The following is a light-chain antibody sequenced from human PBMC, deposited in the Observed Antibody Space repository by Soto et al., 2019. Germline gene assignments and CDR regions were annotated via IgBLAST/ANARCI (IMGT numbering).Light chain of an antibody. CDR3: MQALQTPT. CDR2: LGS. J-gene: IGKJ1*01. Sequence: DIVMTQSPLSLPVTPGEPASISCWSSQSLLHSNGYNYLDWYLQKPGQSPQLLIYLGSNRASGVADRFSGSGSRTAFTLNISRVEAEDVWVYYCMQALQTPTFGQGPKVEIK. V-gene: IGKV2-28*01. CDR1: QSLLHSNGYNY.